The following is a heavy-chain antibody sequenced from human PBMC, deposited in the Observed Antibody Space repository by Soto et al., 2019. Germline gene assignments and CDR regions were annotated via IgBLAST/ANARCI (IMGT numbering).Heavy chain of an antibody. CDR2: IYYSGST. J-gene: IGHJ4*02. Sequence: PSETLSLTCTVSGGSISSYYWSWIRQPPGKGLEWSGYIYYSGSTNYNPPLKSRVAISVDTSKNQFSLKLSSVTAADTAVYYCATSYGDYVYFDYWGQGTLVTVSS. V-gene: IGHV4-59*01. D-gene: IGHD4-17*01. CDR1: GGSISSYY. CDR3: ATSYGDYVYFDY.